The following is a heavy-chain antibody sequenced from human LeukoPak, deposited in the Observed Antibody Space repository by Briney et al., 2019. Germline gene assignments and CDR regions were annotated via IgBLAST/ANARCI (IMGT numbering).Heavy chain of an antibody. CDR2: IFYSGST. CDR3: AKSNGYGLIDI. D-gene: IGHD3-10*01. J-gene: IGHJ3*02. Sequence: SETLSLTCAVSGGSISSSNWWSWVRQPPGKALEWIGNIFYSGSTYYSPSLKSRVTISLDTSRNQFSLKLNSVTAADTAVYYCAKSNGYGLIDIWGQGTMVTVSS. V-gene: IGHV4-4*02. CDR1: GGSISSSNW.